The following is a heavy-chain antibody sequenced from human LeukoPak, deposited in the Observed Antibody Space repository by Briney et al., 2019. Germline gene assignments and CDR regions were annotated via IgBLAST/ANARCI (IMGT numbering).Heavy chain of an antibody. Sequence: SVKLSCTASGGTFSSYAISWVRQAPGQGLEWMGRIIPILGIANYAQNVQGRVTITADKSTSTAYMELSSLRSEDTAVYYCARGPPVSAYYFDYWGQGTLVTVSS. D-gene: IGHD6-19*01. V-gene: IGHV1-69*04. CDR1: GGTFSSYA. J-gene: IGHJ4*02. CDR2: IIPILGIA. CDR3: ARGPPVSAYYFDY.